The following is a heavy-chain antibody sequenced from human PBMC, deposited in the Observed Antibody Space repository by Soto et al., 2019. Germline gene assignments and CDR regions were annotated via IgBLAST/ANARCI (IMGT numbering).Heavy chain of an antibody. Sequence: PSETLSLTCAVSGGSISSSNWWSWVRQPPGKGLEWIGEIYHSGSTNYNPSLKSRVTISVDKSKNQFSLKLSSVTAADTAVYYCVRQRYSSSWYVAYWGQGTLVTVSS. CDR3: VRQRYSSSWYVAY. J-gene: IGHJ4*02. CDR2: IYHSGST. D-gene: IGHD6-13*01. V-gene: IGHV4-4*02. CDR1: GGSISSSNW.